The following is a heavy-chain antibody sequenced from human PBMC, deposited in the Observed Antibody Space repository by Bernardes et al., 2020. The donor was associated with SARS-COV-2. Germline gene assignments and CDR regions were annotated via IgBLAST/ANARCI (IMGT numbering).Heavy chain of an antibody. J-gene: IGHJ6*02. Sequence: GSLRLSCAFSGFTFSTYWMYWVRQAPGKGLVWVSRIKGDGSGISYADSVKGRFTISRDNAENTLYLQMNSLRAEDTAVYYCARDYPPLLWGQGTTVSVSS. CDR2: IKGDGSGI. V-gene: IGHV3-74*03. D-gene: IGHD3-16*02. CDR1: GFTFSTYW. CDR3: ARDYPPLL.